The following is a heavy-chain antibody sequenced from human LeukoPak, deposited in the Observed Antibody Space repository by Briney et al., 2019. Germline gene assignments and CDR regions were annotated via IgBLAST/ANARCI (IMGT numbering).Heavy chain of an antibody. CDR2: ISSSSSYI. CDR1: GFTFSSYS. CDR3: ARDPGSSWAYMDV. V-gene: IGHV3-21*01. D-gene: IGHD6-13*01. Sequence: GGSLRLSCAASGFTFSSYSMNWVRQAPGKGLEWVSSISSSSSYIYYADSVMGRFTISRDNAKNSLYLQMNSLRAEDTAVYYCARDPGSSWAYMDVWGQGTTVTVSS. J-gene: IGHJ6*02.